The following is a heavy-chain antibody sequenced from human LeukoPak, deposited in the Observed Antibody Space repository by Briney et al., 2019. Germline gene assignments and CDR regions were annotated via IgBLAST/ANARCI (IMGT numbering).Heavy chain of an antibody. D-gene: IGHD5-24*01. Sequence: GGSLRLPCAASGFTFSNSLMHWVRQVPGKRLVWVARIDTDRSTTHYADSVKGRFTISRDNDKNTLYLQMNSLRAEDTAVYYCARDRDGYNYWGQGTLVTVSS. CDR1: GFTFSNSL. CDR3: ARDRDGYNY. V-gene: IGHV3-74*01. J-gene: IGHJ4*02. CDR2: IDTDRSTT.